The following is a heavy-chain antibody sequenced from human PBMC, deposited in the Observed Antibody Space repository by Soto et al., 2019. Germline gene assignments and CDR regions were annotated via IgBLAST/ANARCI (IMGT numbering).Heavy chain of an antibody. CDR1: GDCLSSGRYY. CDR3: ARESIVGDMRFDP. V-gene: IGHV4-61*01. D-gene: IGHD1-26*01. Sequence: SETLSLSVTVSGDCLSSGRYYWTCIRQSPGKGLEWIGYVYHVGTTKYNPSLNSRATITLDTSKSQFSLRLRSVTAEDTAIYFCARESIVGDMRFDPWGHGTLVPIYS. J-gene: IGHJ5*02. CDR2: VYHVGTT.